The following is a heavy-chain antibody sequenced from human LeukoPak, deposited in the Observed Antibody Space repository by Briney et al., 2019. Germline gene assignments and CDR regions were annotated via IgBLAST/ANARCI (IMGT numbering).Heavy chain of an antibody. D-gene: IGHD3/OR15-3a*01. Sequence: GGSLRLSCAVPGSTFSNYEINWVRQAPGKGLEWISYISSSGSTIYYADSVKGRFTISRGNAKNSLYLQMNSLRAEDTAIYYCASRPYGFLGPFDYWGQGTLVTVSS. CDR1: GSTFSNYE. CDR3: ASRPYGFLGPFDY. CDR2: ISSSGSTI. J-gene: IGHJ4*02. V-gene: IGHV3-48*03.